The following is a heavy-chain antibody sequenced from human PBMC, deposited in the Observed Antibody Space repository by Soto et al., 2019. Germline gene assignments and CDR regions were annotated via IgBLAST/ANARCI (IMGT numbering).Heavy chain of an antibody. V-gene: IGHV5-51*01. CDR2: IYHGDSDT. CDR1: PYSFTSYW. J-gene: IGHJ6*02. Sequence: PGESLKISRKGSPYSFTSYWIGWVRQMPGKGLECMGIIYHGDSDTRYSPSFQGQVTISADKSISTAYLQWSSLKASDTAMYYCARRGIFGVGTYYYYYGMDVWGQGTTVTVSS. CDR3: ARRGIFGVGTYYYYYGMDV. D-gene: IGHD3-3*01.